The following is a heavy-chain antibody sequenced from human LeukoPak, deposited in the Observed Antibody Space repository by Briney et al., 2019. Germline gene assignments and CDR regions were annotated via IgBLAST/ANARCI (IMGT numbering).Heavy chain of an antibody. CDR2: INPSGCST. CDR3: ARDHSSSSEGFDY. CDR1: GYTFTSYG. D-gene: IGHD6-6*01. Sequence: ASVKVSCKASGYTFTSYGISWVRQAPGQGVEWMGIINPSGCSTSYAQKFQGRVTMTRDMSTSTVYMELSSLRSEDTAVYYCARDHSSSSEGFDYWGQGTLVTVSS. V-gene: IGHV1-46*01. J-gene: IGHJ4*02.